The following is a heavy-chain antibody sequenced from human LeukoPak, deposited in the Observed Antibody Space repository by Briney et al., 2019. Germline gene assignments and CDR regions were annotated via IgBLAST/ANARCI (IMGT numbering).Heavy chain of an antibody. J-gene: IGHJ4*02. CDR2: IIPIFGTA. D-gene: IGHD5/OR15-5a*01. CDR3: ARSTYPRPLFDY. Sequence: GASVKVSCKASGGTFSSYAISWVRQAPGQGLEWMGGIIPIFGTANYAQKFQGRVTITADESTSTAYMELSSLRSEDTAVYYCARSTYPRPLFDYWGQGTLVTVSS. CDR1: GGTFSSYA. V-gene: IGHV1-69*13.